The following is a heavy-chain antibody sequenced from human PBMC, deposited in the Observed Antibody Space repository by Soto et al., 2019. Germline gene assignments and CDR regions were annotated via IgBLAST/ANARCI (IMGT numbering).Heavy chain of an antibody. J-gene: IGHJ4*02. Sequence: GASVKVSCKASGYTFTSYGISWVRQAPGQGLEWMGWISAYNGNTNYAQKLQGRVTMTTDTSTSTAYMELRSLRSDDTAVYYCARDLFPGIAVAGTPLHYWGQGTLVTVSS. CDR3: ARDLFPGIAVAGTPLHY. V-gene: IGHV1-18*01. CDR2: ISAYNGNT. CDR1: GYTFTSYG. D-gene: IGHD6-19*01.